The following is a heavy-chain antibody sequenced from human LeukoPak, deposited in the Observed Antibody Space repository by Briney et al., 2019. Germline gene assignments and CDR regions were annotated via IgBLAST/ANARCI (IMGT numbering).Heavy chain of an antibody. J-gene: IGHJ4*02. V-gene: IGHV1-18*04. CDR1: GYTFTSYY. CDR3: ARGVRFGYRPTLDY. CDR2: ISAYNGNT. D-gene: IGHD3-10*01. Sequence: GASVKVSCKASGYTFTSYYMHWVRQAPGQGLEWMGWISAYNGNTNYAQKLQGRVTMTTDTSTSTAYMELRSLRSDDTAVYYCARGVRFGYRPTLDYWGQGTLVTVSS.